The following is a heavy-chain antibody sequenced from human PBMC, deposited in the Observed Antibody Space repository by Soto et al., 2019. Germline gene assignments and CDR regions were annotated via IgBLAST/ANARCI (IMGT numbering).Heavy chain of an antibody. D-gene: IGHD3-10*01. CDR1: GGTFSSYT. CDR2: IIPILGIA. CDR3: ARAMVRGVIIGYYYYGMDV. V-gene: IGHV1-69*02. Sequence: QVQLVQSGAEVKKPGSSVKVSCKASGGTFSSYTISWVRQAPGQGLEWMGRIIPILGIANYAQKFQGRVTINADKSTSTAYMELSSLRSEDTAVYYCARAMVRGVIIGYYYYGMDVWGQGTTVTVSS. J-gene: IGHJ6*02.